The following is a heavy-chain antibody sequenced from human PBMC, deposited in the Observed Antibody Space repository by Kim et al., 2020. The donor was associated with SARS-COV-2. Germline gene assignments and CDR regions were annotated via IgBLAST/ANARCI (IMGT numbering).Heavy chain of an antibody. V-gene: IGHV4-59*01. Sequence: SETLSLTCTVSGGSISSYYWSWIRQPPGKGLEWIGYIYYSGSTNYNPSLKSRVTISVDTSKNQFSLKLSSVTAADTAVYYCARDHGSPGAFDIWGQGTMVTVSS. CDR2: IYYSGST. J-gene: IGHJ3*02. CDR3: ARDHGSPGAFDI. D-gene: IGHD3-10*01. CDR1: GGSISSYY.